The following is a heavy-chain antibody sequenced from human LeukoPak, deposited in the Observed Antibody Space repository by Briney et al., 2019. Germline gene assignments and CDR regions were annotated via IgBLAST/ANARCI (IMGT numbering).Heavy chain of an antibody. CDR2: ISDSGGST. D-gene: IGHD6-13*01. J-gene: IGHJ6*02. V-gene: IGHV3-23*01. CDR3: AKTTIAAAGTAYYYGMDV. CDR1: GITLSNYG. Sequence: GGSLRLSCAVSGITLSNYGMSWVRQAPGRGLEWVAGISDSGGSTTYADSVKGRFTISRDNPKNTLYLQMNSLRAEDTAVYYCAKTTIAAAGTAYYYGMDVWGQGTTVTVSS.